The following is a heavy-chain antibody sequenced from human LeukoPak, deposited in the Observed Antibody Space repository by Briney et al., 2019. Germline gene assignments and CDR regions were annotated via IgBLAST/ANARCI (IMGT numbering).Heavy chain of an antibody. J-gene: IGHJ3*02. Sequence: GGSLRLSCAASGFTFSSYAMSWVRQAPGKGLEWVSAISGSGGSTYYADSVKGRFTISRDNSKSTLYLQMNSLRAEDTAVYYCAKVITMVRGVIRDAFDIWGQGTMVTVSS. CDR3: AKVITMVRGVIRDAFDI. CDR1: GFTFSSYA. V-gene: IGHV3-23*01. CDR2: ISGSGGST. D-gene: IGHD3-10*01.